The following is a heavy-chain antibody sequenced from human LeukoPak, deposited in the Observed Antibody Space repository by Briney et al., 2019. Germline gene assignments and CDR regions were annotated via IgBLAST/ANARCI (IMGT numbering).Heavy chain of an antibody. J-gene: IGHJ6*02. D-gene: IGHD4-17*01. Sequence: GGSLRLSCAASGFTFNSYGMHWVRQAPGKGLEWVAVIWYDGGNEYYADSVKGRFTISRDNSKNTLYLQMNSLRAEDTAVYYCAGDYGEYYYGMDVWGQGTTVTVSS. CDR1: GFTFNSYG. CDR3: AGDYGEYYYGMDV. CDR2: IWYDGGNE. V-gene: IGHV3-33*01.